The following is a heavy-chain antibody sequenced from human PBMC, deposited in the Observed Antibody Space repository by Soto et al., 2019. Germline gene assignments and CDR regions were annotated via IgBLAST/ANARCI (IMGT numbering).Heavy chain of an antibody. Sequence: EVQLLESGGAPVQSGGSLRLSCVASGFTFENYAMSWVRQAPGKGLEWVSAISGSGGTIYYSDSVKGRFTISRDNSKNTVYLQMNDLRVEDAAEYFCAKDSWSIFGVPAGEYYAMDVWGQGTTVTVSS. V-gene: IGHV3-23*01. CDR3: AKDSWSIFGVPAGEYYAMDV. J-gene: IGHJ6*02. CDR2: ISGSGGTI. CDR1: GFTFENYA. D-gene: IGHD3-3*01.